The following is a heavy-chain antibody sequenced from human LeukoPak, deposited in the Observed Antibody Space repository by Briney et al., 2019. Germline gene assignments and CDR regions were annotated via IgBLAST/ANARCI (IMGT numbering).Heavy chain of an antibody. CDR3: ARIDYYDSSSDY. V-gene: IGHV3-23*01. D-gene: IGHD3-22*01. CDR2: FDGNGPNT. CDR1: GFTFSSFA. Sequence: PGGSLRLSCAASGFTFSSFAMTWVRQAPGKGLEWVSGFDGNGPNTYYADSVKGRWTISRDNSKNTLYLQMNSLRAEDTAVYYCARIDYYDSSSDYWGQGTLVTVSS. J-gene: IGHJ4*02.